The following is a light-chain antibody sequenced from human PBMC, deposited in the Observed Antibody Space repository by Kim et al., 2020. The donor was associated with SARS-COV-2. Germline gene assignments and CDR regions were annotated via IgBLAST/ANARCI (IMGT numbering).Light chain of an antibody. CDR1: SGSIDDNY. Sequence: GKTVNIACTRSSGSIDDNYVQWYQQRPGGVPTTVIYEDDQRPSGVSDRFSGSIDNSSNSASLTISGLRTEDEADYYCQSYNRDNVLFGGGTKVTVL. J-gene: IGLJ2*01. CDR3: QSYNRDNVL. V-gene: IGLV6-57*03. CDR2: EDD.